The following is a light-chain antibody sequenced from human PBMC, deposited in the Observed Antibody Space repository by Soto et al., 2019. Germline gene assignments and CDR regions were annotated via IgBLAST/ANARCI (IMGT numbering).Light chain of an antibody. Sequence: DIQMTQSPSSLSVSIGDRVTITCRASQSISSWLAWYQQKPGKAPNLLINKASSLASGVPSRFSGSGFGTEFTLTISSLQPDDITTYYCQQYDSYSTFGGGTKVDIK. CDR1: QSISSW. CDR2: KAS. CDR3: QQYDSYST. J-gene: IGKJ4*02. V-gene: IGKV1-5*03.